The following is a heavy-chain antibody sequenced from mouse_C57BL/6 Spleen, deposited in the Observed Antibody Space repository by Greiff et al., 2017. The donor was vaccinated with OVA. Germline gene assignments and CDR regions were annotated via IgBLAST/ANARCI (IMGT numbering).Heavy chain of an antibody. CDR3: ARGGRLKYYFDY. CDR1: GYTFTSYW. D-gene: IGHD1-3*01. V-gene: IGHV1-53*01. CDR2: INPSNGGT. J-gene: IGHJ2*01. Sequence: VQLQQPGTELVKPGASVKLSCKASGYTFTSYWMHWVKQRPGQGLEWIGNINPSNGGTNYNEKFRSKATLTVDKSSSTAYMQLSSLTSEDSAVYYCARGGRLKYYFDYWGQGTTLTVSS.